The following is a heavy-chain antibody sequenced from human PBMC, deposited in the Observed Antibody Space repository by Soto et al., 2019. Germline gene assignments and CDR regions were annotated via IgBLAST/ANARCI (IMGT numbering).Heavy chain of an antibody. CDR1: GSRFSNYG. CDR3: AREGRGKKAGYNGLVSLGY. Sequence: QVQLVQSGAEVKTPGSSLKVSCKVSGSRFSNYGISWVRQAPGHGLEWLGRIIPIFNSTKYAQSFQGRVTITADKSTSTDSLELSSLRSDDTAVYYCAREGRGKKAGYNGLVSLGYWGQGTLVTVSS. J-gene: IGHJ4*02. D-gene: IGHD2-2*02. V-gene: IGHV1-69*06. CDR2: IIPIFNST.